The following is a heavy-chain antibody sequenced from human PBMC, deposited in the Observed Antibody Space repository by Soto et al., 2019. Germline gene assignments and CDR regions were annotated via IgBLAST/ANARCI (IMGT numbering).Heavy chain of an antibody. V-gene: IGHV4-34*01. D-gene: IGHD3-10*01. CDR3: AKVANGGEGDVLWHFDL. CDR1: GGSFSGYY. Sequence: QVQLQQWGAGLLKPSETLSLTCAVYGGSFSGYYWSWIRQPPGKGLEWIGEINHSGSTNYNPSLKSRVTISVDTSKNQFSLKLSSVTAADTAVYYCAKVANGGEGDVLWHFDLWGRGTLVTVSS. J-gene: IGHJ2*01. CDR2: INHSGST.